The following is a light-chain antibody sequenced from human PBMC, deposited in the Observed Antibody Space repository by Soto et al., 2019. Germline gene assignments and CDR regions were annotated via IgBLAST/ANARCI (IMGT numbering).Light chain of an antibody. V-gene: IGKV1-5*03. CDR2: KAS. J-gene: IGKJ1*01. Sequence: DIQMTQSPSTLSGSVGDRVTITCRASQTISSWLAWYQQKPGKAPKLLIYKASTLKSGVPSRFSGSGSGTEFTLTINSLQPDDFATYYCQQYNSLWTFGQGTKVDIK. CDR3: QQYNSLWT. CDR1: QTISSW.